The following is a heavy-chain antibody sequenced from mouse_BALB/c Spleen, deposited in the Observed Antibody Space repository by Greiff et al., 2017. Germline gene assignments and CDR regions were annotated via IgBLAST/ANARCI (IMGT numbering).Heavy chain of an antibody. CDR3: ARGGSRNYAWFAY. V-gene: IGHV2-9*02. CDR2: IWAGGST. D-gene: IGHD2-1*01. Sequence: VKLMESGPGLVAPSQSLSITCTVSGFSLTSYGVHWVRQPPGKGLEWLGVIWAGGSTNYNSALMSRLSISKDNSKSQVFLKMNSLQTDDTAMYYCARGGSRNYAWFAYWGQGTLVTVSA. J-gene: IGHJ3*01. CDR1: GFSLTSYG.